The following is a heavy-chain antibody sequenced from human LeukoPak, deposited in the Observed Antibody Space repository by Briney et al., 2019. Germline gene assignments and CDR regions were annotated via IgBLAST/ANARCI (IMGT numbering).Heavy chain of an antibody. J-gene: IGHJ5*02. V-gene: IGHV3-21*01. D-gene: IGHD6-13*01. CDR1: GLTFSTYT. Sequence: GGSLRLSCAASGLTFSTYTMHWVRQAPGKGLEWLSSISSRSNFINYSDSVRGRFAISRDNAKNSLYLQMNSLRVEDTAAYYCARDRGLAAAGTVGWFDPWGQGTLVTVSS. CDR3: ARDRGLAAAGTVGWFDP. CDR2: ISSRSNFI.